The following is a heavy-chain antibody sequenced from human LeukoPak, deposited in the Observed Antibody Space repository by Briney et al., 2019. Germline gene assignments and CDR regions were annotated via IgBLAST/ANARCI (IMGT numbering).Heavy chain of an antibody. CDR2: IHYSGST. CDR1: GGSISSYY. CDR3: ATAGDWNDVPH. J-gene: IGHJ4*02. D-gene: IGHD1-1*01. V-gene: IGHV4-59*01. Sequence: PSETLSLTCTVSGGSISSYYWSWIRQPPGKGLEWLGYIHYSGSTNYNPSLKSRATISVDTSKNQFSLRLSSVTAADTAVYYCATAGDWNDVPHWGQGTLVTVSS.